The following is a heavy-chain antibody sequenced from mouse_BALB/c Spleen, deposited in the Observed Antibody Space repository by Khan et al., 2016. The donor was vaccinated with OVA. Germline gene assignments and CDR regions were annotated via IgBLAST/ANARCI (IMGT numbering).Heavy chain of an antibody. CDR2: IYPGDGST. CDR3: AREGLRGVALDY. J-gene: IGHJ4*01. V-gene: IGHV1S56*01. D-gene: IGHD2-4*01. CDR1: GYTFTAYD. Sequence: VQLQESGPELVKPGASVKISCKASGYTFTAYDINWVRQRPGQGLEWIGWIYPGDGSTEYNENFKGKATLTADESSNTAYMQLGSLTSEKAAVYFWAREGLRGVALDYWGQGTSVSVSS.